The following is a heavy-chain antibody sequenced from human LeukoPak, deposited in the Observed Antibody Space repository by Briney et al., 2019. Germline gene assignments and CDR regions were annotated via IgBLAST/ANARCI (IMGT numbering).Heavy chain of an antibody. D-gene: IGHD4-17*01. V-gene: IGHV3-21*01. J-gene: IGHJ4*02. Sequence: PGGALRLSCAASGFTFSSYSMNWVRQAPGKGLEWVSSISSSSSYRYYADSVKGRYTISRDNAKNSLYLQMSSLRAADTAVYYCAKDEDHDYGDYYFDSWGQGTLVTVSS. CDR3: AKDEDHDYGDYYFDS. CDR1: GFTFSSYS. CDR2: ISSSSSYR.